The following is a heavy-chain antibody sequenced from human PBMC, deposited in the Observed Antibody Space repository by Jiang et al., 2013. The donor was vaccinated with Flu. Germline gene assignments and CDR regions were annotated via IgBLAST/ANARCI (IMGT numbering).Heavy chain of an antibody. CDR2: ISYSGST. CDR3: ARADYYGSGYFDY. Sequence: SSYYWSWIRQPPGKGLEWIGYISYSGSTNYNPSLKSRVTISVDTSKNQFSLKLTSATAADTALYYCARADYYGSGYFDYWGQGTLVTVSS. D-gene: IGHD3-10*01. CDR1: SSYY. V-gene: IGHV4-59*01. J-gene: IGHJ4*02.